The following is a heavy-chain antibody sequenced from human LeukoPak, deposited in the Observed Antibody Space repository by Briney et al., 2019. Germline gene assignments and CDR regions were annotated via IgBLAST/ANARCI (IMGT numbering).Heavy chain of an antibody. CDR3: ANLDY. CDR2: ISGSSSKA. V-gene: IGHV3-23*01. Sequence: PGGSLRLSCTASGFTFTSYDMSWVRQAPGKGLEWVSIISGSSSKAYYADSVKGRFTTSRDNSKNTLYLQMNSLRAEDTAVYYCANLDYWGQGTLVTVSS. J-gene: IGHJ4*02. CDR1: GFTFTSYD.